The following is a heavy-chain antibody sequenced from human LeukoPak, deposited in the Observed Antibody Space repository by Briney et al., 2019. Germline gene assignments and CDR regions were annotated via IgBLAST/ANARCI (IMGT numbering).Heavy chain of an antibody. J-gene: IGHJ5*02. V-gene: IGHV1-46*01. D-gene: IGHD2-2*02. CDR2: INPSGGST. Sequence: ASVKVSCKASGYTFTSYYMHLVRQAPGQGLEWMGIINPSGGSTSYAQKFQGRVTMTRDTSTSTVYMELSSLRSEDTAVYYCARDLVPVEYQLLYGHVGRFDPWGQGTLVTVSS. CDR1: GYTFTSYY. CDR3: ARDLVPVEYQLLYGHVGRFDP.